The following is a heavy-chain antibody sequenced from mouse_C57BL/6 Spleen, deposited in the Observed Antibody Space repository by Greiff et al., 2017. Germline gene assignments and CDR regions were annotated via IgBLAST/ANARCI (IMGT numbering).Heavy chain of an antibody. CDR1: GFNFSSYG. CDR3: TSQRASDDSSYWFAY. V-gene: IGHV5-6*01. D-gene: IGHD1-1*01. J-gene: IGHJ3*01. CDR2: ISSGGSYT. Sequence: EVQVVESGGDLVKPGGSLKLSCAASGFNFSSYGMSWVRQTPDKRLEWVATISSGGSYTYYPDSVKGRVTISRDNANNTLYLQMSRLKSEDTAMYYVTSQRASDDSSYWFAYWGQGTLVTVSA.